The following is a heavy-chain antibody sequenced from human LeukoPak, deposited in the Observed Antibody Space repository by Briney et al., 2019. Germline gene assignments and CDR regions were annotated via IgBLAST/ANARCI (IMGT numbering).Heavy chain of an antibody. J-gene: IGHJ4*02. CDR2: ISGPGGAP. CDR1: GFTFSSYA. Sequence: PGGSLRLSCAASGFTFSSYAMTWVRQAPGKGLEWVSAISGPGGAPFYADSVKGRFTISRDNSKNTVYLQMNSLRAEDTAVYYCARNIPVTRWGYWGQGTLVTVSS. V-gene: IGHV3-23*01. CDR3: ARNIPVTRWGY. D-gene: IGHD2-21*01.